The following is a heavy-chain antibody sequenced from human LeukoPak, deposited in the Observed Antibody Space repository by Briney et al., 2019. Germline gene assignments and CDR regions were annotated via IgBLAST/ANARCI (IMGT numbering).Heavy chain of an antibody. J-gene: IGHJ5*01. V-gene: IGHV3-21*01. CDR1: GFTFSSRDW. Sequence: GGSLRLSCVASGFTFSSRDWMTWVRQAPGKGLEWVSSISGSSSYIYYTDSLKGRFTISRDNAKNSLYLQMNSMRAQDTAVYYCARGSSNVAARNNWFGSWGQGTLVIVSS. CDR2: ISGSSSYI. CDR3: ARGSSNVAARNNWFGS. D-gene: IGHD6-6*01.